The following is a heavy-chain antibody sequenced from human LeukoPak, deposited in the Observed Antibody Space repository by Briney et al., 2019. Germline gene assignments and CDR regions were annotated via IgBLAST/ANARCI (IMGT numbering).Heavy chain of an antibody. V-gene: IGHV3-23*01. CDR3: ANPGSPYYYDSSDAFDI. J-gene: IGHJ3*02. D-gene: IGHD3-22*01. CDR2: ISNSGATT. CDR1: GFTFSNYA. Sequence: GGSLRLSCSASGFTFSNYAMTWVRQAPGKGLEWVSSISNSGATTYYADSVKGRFTVSRDNSKNTLYLQMISLRVDDTAVYYCANPGSPYYYDSSDAFDIWGQGTMVTVSS.